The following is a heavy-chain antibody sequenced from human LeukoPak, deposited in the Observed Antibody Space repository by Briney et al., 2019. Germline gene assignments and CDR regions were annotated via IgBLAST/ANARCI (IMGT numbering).Heavy chain of an antibody. J-gene: IGHJ4*02. V-gene: IGHV4-59*01. CDR3: ARAKEYSYEYFDY. Sequence: TEALSLTCTGSRGSISRYYWSWFRQPPAKGGEWIGYIYYRGSTNYNPSLKSRVTISVDTSKNQFSLKLSSVTAADMAVYYCARAKEYSYEYFDYWGPGTLVTVSS. D-gene: IGHD5-18*01. CDR1: RGSISRYY. CDR2: IYYRGST.